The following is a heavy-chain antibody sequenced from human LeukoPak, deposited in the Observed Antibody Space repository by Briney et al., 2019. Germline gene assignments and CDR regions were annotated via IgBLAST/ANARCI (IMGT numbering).Heavy chain of an antibody. V-gene: IGHV1-69*01. Sequence: SVKVSCKASGGTFSSYAISWVRQAPGQGLEWMGGIIPIFGTANYAQEFQGRVTITADESTSTAYMELSSLRSEDTAVYYCARGLYYYYYMDVWGKGTTVTISS. CDR3: ARGLYYYYYMDV. CDR2: IIPIFGTA. CDR1: GGTFSSYA. D-gene: IGHD3-16*01. J-gene: IGHJ6*03.